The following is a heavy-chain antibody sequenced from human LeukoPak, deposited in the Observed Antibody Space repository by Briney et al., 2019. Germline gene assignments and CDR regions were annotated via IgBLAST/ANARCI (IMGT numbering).Heavy chain of an antibody. V-gene: IGHV3-53*05. CDR1: GFIVSNNY. Sequence: PGGSLRLSCVASGFIVSNNYMSWVRQAPGKGLEWVSVLYNAGSTYYADSVKGRFTISRDNSKNTLYLQMNSLRAEDTAVYYCARDSYGDYVALDYWGQGTLVTVSS. J-gene: IGHJ4*02. CDR2: LYNAGST. D-gene: IGHD4-17*01. CDR3: ARDSYGDYVALDY.